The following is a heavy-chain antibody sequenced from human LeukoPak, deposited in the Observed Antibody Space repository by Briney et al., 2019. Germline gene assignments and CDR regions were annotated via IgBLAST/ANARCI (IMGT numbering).Heavy chain of an antibody. J-gene: IGHJ4*02. D-gene: IGHD3-22*01. V-gene: IGHV1-2*02. CDR3: ARDAYNDNSFDY. CDR1: GYAFTGYY. CDR2: INPNNGGT. Sequence: ASVKVSCKASGYAFTGYYMHWVRQAPGQGLEWMGWINPNNGGTNYARIFQGRVTMTSDTSISTVYMELSGLGSDDTAVYYCARDAYNDNSFDYWGQGTLVTVSS.